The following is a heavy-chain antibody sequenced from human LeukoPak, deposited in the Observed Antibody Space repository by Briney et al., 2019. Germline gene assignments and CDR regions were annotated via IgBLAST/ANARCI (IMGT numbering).Heavy chain of an antibody. CDR2: INPNSGGT. D-gene: IGHD3-22*01. CDR1: GYTFTGYY. J-gene: IGHJ4*02. CDR3: ARGGYYYDSSGYYFPSY. Sequence: ASVKVSCKASGYTFTGYYMHWVRQAPGQGLEWMGWINPNSGGTNYAQKFQGRVTMTRDTSISTAYMELSRLRSDDTAVYYCARGGYYYDSSGYYFPSYWGQGTLVTVSS. V-gene: IGHV1-2*02.